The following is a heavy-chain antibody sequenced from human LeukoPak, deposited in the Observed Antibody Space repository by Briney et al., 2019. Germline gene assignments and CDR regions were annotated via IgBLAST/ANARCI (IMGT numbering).Heavy chain of an antibody. D-gene: IGHD3-10*01. CDR1: DGSFSGYY. CDR3: ARGVTMVRGVIKYYYYYYMDV. CDR2: INHSGST. V-gene: IGHV4-34*01. Sequence: PSETLSLACAVYDGSFSGYYWSWIRQPPGKGLEWIGDINHSGSTNYNPSLKSRVTISVDTSKNQFSLKLSSVTAADTAVYYCARGVTMVRGVIKYYYYYYMDVWGKGTTVTVSS. J-gene: IGHJ6*03.